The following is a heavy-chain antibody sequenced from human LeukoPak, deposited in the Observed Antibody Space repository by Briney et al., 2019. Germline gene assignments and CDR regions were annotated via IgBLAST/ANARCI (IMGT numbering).Heavy chain of an antibody. D-gene: IGHD2-15*01. Sequence: GGSLRLSCAASEFSFSDSGMHWVRQAPGKGLEWVAVISYDGSGKYYADSVKGRFTISRDNAKNSLYPQMNSLRAEDTALYYCAKDSEAASWTVDYWGQGTLVTVSS. J-gene: IGHJ4*02. CDR3: AKDSEAASWTVDY. V-gene: IGHV3-30*18. CDR2: ISYDGSGK. CDR1: EFSFSDSG.